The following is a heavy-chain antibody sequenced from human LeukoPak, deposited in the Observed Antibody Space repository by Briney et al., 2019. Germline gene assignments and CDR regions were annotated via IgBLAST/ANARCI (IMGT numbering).Heavy chain of an antibody. CDR1: GVSISGHY. CDR3: ARYSGSYYFDL. J-gene: IGHJ4*02. Sequence: SETLSLTCTVSGVSISGHYWSWIRQPAGKGLEWIGRIYTTGSTSYNPSLKSRVTMSVDTSNNQFYLKLSSVTAADSAVYYCARYSGSYYFDLWGRGTLVTVSS. V-gene: IGHV4-4*07. CDR2: IYTTGST. D-gene: IGHD1-26*01.